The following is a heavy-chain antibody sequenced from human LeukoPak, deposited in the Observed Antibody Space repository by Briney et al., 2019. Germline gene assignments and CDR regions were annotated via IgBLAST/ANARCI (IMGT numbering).Heavy chain of an antibody. D-gene: IGHD2-15*01. V-gene: IGHV1-18*01. CDR3: ARVPSREVVVAATPRYNWFDP. J-gene: IGHJ5*02. Sequence: GASVKVSCKASGYSFTSYGITWVRQAPGQGLEWMGWISTYTGNTNYAQNLQGRVTMTTDTSTSTAYMELRSLRSDDTAVYYCARVPSREVVVAATPRYNWFDPWGQGTLVTVSS. CDR2: ISTYTGNT. CDR1: GYSFTSYG.